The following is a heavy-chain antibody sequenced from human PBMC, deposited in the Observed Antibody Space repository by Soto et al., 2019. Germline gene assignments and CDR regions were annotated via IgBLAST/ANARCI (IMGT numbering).Heavy chain of an antibody. CDR1: NGSITNYY. J-gene: IGHJ6*02. Sequence: QLQLHESGPGLVKPSETLSLTCSVSNGSITNYYWGWLRQPPGKGLEWIGTIFYSGTTYYNPSLESRLTMSVDTSENQFSLKLRSVTAADTAVYYCARHGHIPALPFFYDGMDVWGQGTTVTVSS. D-gene: IGHD6-6*01. CDR3: ARHGHIPALPFFYDGMDV. V-gene: IGHV4-39*01. CDR2: IFYSGTT.